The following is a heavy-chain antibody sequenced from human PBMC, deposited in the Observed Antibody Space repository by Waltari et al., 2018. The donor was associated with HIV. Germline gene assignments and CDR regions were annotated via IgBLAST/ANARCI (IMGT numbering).Heavy chain of an antibody. V-gene: IGHV4-34*02. Sequence: QVQLQQWGAGLLKSSETLSLTCAVYGWSFSGHSWHWIRQTTGKGLEWIGEINHSGSTNYKPSLKSRVTISVDTSKNQFSLKVTSVTAADAAVYFCAGGRQIQLWDETRYVDSWGQGTLVTVSS. CDR1: GWSFSGHS. CDR3: AGGRQIQLWDETRYVDS. D-gene: IGHD5-18*01. J-gene: IGHJ4*03. CDR2: INHSGST.